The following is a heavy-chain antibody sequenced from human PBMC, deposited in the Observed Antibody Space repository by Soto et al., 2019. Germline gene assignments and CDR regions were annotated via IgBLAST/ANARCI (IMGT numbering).Heavy chain of an antibody. V-gene: IGHV3-30-3*01. CDR2: ISYDGSNK. CDR1: GFTFSSYA. CDR3: ERGAGSSSVATLVDP. D-gene: IGHD6-6*01. J-gene: IGHJ5*02. Sequence: PGGSLRLSCAASGFTFSSYAMHWVRQAPGKGLEWVAVISYDGSNKYYADSVKGRFTISRDNSKNTLYLQMNSLRAEDTAVYYCERGAGSSSVATLVDPWGQGTLVTVSS.